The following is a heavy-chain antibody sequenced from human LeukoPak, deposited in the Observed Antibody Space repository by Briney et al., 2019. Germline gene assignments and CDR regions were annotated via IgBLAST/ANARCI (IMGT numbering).Heavy chain of an antibody. D-gene: IGHD3-16*01. CDR3: AKHYGHPTKNYYMDV. CDR2: ISNVGTI. Sequence: GGSLRLSCAASGFSFRSYAMTWVRQAPGKGLEWVSEISNVGTIIYADSVKGRFTMSRDNSKNTLYLQMNSLRSEDTAVYYCAKHYGHPTKNYYMDVWGKGTTVTVSS. CDR1: GFSFRSYA. V-gene: IGHV3-23*01. J-gene: IGHJ6*03.